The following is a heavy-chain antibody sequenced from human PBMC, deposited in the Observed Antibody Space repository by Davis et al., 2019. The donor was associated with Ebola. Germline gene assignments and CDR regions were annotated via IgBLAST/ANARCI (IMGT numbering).Heavy chain of an antibody. V-gene: IGHV3-23*01. J-gene: IGHJ4*02. CDR1: GFTVSSNY. D-gene: IGHD1-26*01. CDR3: AKGFKWELSY. CDR2: ISGSGGST. Sequence: GESLKISCAASGFTVSSNYMSWVRQAPGKGLEWVSAISGSGGSTYYADSVKGRFTISRDNSKNTLYLQMNSLRAEDTAVYYCAKGFKWELSYWGQGTLVTVSS.